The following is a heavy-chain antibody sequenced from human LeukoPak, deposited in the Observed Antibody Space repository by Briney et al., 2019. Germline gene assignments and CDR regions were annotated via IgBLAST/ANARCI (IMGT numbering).Heavy chain of an antibody. Sequence: PSQTLSLTCTVSGGSISSGDYYWSWICQPPGKGLEWIGYIYYSGSTYYNPSLKSRVTISVDTSKNQFSLKLSSVTAADTAVYYCARDRVPTRRAKYNWFDPWGQGTLVTVSS. CDR2: IYYSGST. D-gene: IGHD5-12*01. V-gene: IGHV4-30-4*08. CDR3: ARDRVPTRRAKYNWFDP. J-gene: IGHJ5*02. CDR1: GGSISSGDYY.